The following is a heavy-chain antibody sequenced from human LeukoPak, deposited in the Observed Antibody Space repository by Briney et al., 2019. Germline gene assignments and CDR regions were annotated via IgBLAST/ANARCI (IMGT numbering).Heavy chain of an antibody. D-gene: IGHD3-22*01. V-gene: IGHV3-33*01. CDR2: IWYDGRTQ. CDR1: GFTLSTYG. J-gene: IGHJ4*02. CDR3: ARGEYYHESSGYPNY. Sequence: HPGGSLRLSCAASGFTLSTYGMHWVRQAPGKGLEWVAVIWYDGRTQFYAESVKGRFAVSRDNSKNTLYLQMNSLRAEDTAVYHCARGEYYHESSGYPNYWGQGTLVTVSP.